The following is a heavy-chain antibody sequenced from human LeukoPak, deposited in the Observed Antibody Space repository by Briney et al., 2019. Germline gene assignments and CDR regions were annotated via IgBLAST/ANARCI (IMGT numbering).Heavy chain of an antibody. J-gene: IGHJ6*03. CDR1: GASISTSAYY. CDR2: IYTSGST. D-gene: IGHD6-13*01. Sequence: SETLSLTCTVSGASISTSAYYWGWIRQPAGKGLEWIGRIYTSGSTNYNPSLKSRVTMSVDTSKNQFSLKLSSVTAADTAVYYCARAPGTVSSSWIYYYYYMDVWGKGTTVTISS. V-gene: IGHV4-61*02. CDR3: ARAPGTVSSSWIYYYYYMDV.